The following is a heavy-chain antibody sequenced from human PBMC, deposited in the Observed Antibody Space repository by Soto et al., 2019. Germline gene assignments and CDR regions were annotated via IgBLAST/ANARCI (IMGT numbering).Heavy chain of an antibody. CDR2: ISWNSGSI. D-gene: IGHD4-4*01. J-gene: IGHJ3*02. CDR1: GFTFDDYA. Sequence: EVQLVESGGGLVQPGRSLRLSCAASGFTFDDYAMHWVRQAPGKGLEWVSGISWNSGSIGYADSVTGRFTISRDNAKISLYLQMNSLRAEDTALYYCAKDRDYRNTRVAFDIWGQGTMVTVSS. V-gene: IGHV3-9*01. CDR3: AKDRDYRNTRVAFDI.